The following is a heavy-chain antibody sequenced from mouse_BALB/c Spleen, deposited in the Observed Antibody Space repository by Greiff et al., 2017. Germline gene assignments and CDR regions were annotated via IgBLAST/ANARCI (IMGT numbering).Heavy chain of an antibody. J-gene: IGHJ3*01. D-gene: IGHD3-3*01. Sequence: DVKLMESGGGLVQPGGSLRLSCATSGFTFTDYYMSWVRQPPGKALEWLGFIRNKANGYTTEYSASVKGRFTISRDNSQSILYLQMNTLRAEDSATYYCARDIGGGAWFAYWGQGTLVTVSA. CDR1: GFTFTDYY. CDR3: ARDIGGGAWFAY. V-gene: IGHV7-3*02. CDR2: IRNKANGYTT.